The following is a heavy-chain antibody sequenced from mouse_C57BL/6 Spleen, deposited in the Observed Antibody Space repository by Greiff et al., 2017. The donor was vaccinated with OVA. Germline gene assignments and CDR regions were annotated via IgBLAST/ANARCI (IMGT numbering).Heavy chain of an antibody. Sequence: EVQGVESGGGLVKPGGSLKLSCAASGFTFSSYAMSWVRQTPEKRLEWVATISDGGSYTYYPDNVKGRFTISRDNAKNNLYLQMSHLKSEDTAMYYCARDHGDEDYFDYWGQGTTLTVSS. V-gene: IGHV5-4*01. CDR3: ARDHGDEDYFDY. J-gene: IGHJ2*01. CDR2: ISDGGSYT. CDR1: GFTFSSYA.